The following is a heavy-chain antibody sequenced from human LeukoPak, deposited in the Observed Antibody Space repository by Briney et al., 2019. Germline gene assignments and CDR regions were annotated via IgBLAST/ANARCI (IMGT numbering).Heavy chain of an antibody. D-gene: IGHD3-10*01. Sequence: GGSLRLSCAASGFSFNSFGMSWVRQTPGKGLEWVSSIHSRGENTHYADSLEGRFTISRDTWKNTVYLQMNRLRVEDTATYYCARQILRGSYFYYLDVWGTGTPVTVSS. V-gene: IGHV3-23*01. CDR1: GFSFNSFG. CDR3: ARQILRGSYFYYLDV. CDR2: IHSRGENT. J-gene: IGHJ6*03.